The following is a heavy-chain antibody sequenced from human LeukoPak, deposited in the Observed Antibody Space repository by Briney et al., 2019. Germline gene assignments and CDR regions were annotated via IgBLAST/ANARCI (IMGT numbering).Heavy chain of an antibody. CDR1: GFTFDDYA. J-gene: IGHJ6*02. Sequence: PGGSLRLSCAASGFTFDDYAMPWVRQAPGKDLEWVSGISWNSGSIGYADSVKGRFTISRDNAKNSLYLQMNSLRAEDTALYYCAKMATLGNYYYGMDVWGQGTTVTVSS. D-gene: IGHD5-24*01. V-gene: IGHV3-9*01. CDR3: AKMATLGNYYYGMDV. CDR2: ISWNSGSI.